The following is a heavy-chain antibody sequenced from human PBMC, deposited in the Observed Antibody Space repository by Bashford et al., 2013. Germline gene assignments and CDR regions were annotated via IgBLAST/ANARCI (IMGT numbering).Heavy chain of an antibody. Sequence: ASVKVSCKASGYTFTSYGISWVRQAPGQGLEWMGWISAHNGNTNYAQKLQGRVTLTTDTSTSTVYMELSSLRAEDTAMYHCVTGREYYYDVKFWGPGTLVTVSS. D-gene: IGHD3-10*01. CDR3: VTGREYYYDVKF. V-gene: IGHV1-18*04. CDR1: GYTFTSYG. CDR2: ISAHNGNT. J-gene: IGHJ4*02.